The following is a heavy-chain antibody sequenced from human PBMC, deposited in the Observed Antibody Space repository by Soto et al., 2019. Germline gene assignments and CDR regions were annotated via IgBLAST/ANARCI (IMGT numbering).Heavy chain of an antibody. CDR1: GYTFANFD. CDR2: VSNRNGFT. J-gene: IGHJ4*02. Sequence: GASVKVSFKTSGYTFANFDFSWVRQAPGQGLEWMGWVSNRNGFTNYAENFRDRVTISTDTSTNTVYMELRSLRSDDTAVYFCARERLNTGWYGFDYWGQGTQVTVSS. CDR3: ARERLNTGWYGFDY. V-gene: IGHV1-18*04. D-gene: IGHD6-19*01.